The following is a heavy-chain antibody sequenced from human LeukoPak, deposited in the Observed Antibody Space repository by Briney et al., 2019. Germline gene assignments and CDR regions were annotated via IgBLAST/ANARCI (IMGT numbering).Heavy chain of an antibody. CDR3: AKRRRDGLQSPNWFDP. CDR2: IYPGDSDT. V-gene: IGHV5-51*01. J-gene: IGHJ5*02. CDR1: GFSFTNYW. Sequence: GESLQISCQGSGFSFTNYWIGWVRQVPGKGLEWVGIIYPGDSDTLYSPSFQGLVTISADKSISSVYLQWSSLQASDTAVYYCAKRRRDGLQSPNWFDPWGQGTLVIVSS. D-gene: IGHD4-11*01.